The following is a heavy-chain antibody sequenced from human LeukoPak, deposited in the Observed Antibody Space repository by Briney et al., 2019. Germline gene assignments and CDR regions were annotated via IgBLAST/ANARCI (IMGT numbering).Heavy chain of an antibody. V-gene: IGHV1-8*01. CDR1: VYTFTSYD. CDR3: ARDPPSSTSP. J-gene: IGHJ5*02. CDR2: MNPNSGNT. Sequence: VASVKVSCKASVYTFTSYDINWVRQATGQGLEWMGWMNPNSGNTGYAQKLQGRVTMTTDTSTSTAYMELRSLRSDDTAVYYCARDPPSSTSPWGQGTLVTVSS. D-gene: IGHD2-2*01.